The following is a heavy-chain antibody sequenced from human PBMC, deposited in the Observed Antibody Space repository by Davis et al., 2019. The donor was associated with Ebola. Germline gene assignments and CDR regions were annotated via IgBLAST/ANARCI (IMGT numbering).Heavy chain of an antibody. J-gene: IGHJ6*02. CDR1: GYSFTSYW. Sequence: GESLKISCKGSGYSFTSYWIGWVRQMPGKGLEWMGIIYPGDSDTRYSPSFQGQVTISADKSISTAYLQWSSLKASDTAMYYCARRGYYDFWGGYSSGGMDVWGQGTTVTVSS. V-gene: IGHV5-51*01. CDR3: ARRGYYDFWGGYSSGGMDV. D-gene: IGHD3-3*01. CDR2: IYPGDSDT.